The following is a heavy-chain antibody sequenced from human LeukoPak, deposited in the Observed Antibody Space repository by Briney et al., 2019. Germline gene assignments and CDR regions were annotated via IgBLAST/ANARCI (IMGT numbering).Heavy chain of an antibody. CDR3: ARDYASIYYDSSGHRDY. Sequence: ASVKVSCKASGYTFTSYDISWVRQAPGQGLEWMGWMNPNSGNTGYAQKFQGRVTMTRDTSTSTVYMELSRLRSDDTAVYYCARDYASIYYDSSGHRDYWGQGTLVTVSS. V-gene: IGHV1-8*01. CDR1: GYTFTSYD. D-gene: IGHD3-22*01. CDR2: MNPNSGNT. J-gene: IGHJ4*02.